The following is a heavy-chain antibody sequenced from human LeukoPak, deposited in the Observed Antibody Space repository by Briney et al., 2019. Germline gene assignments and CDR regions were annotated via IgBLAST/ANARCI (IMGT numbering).Heavy chain of an antibody. CDR1: GFTFSSYA. Sequence: GGSLRLSCAASGFTFSSYAMSWVRQAPGKGLEWVSSISSSSSYIYYADSVKGRFTISRDNAKNSLYLQMNSLRAEDTAVYYCARDGIAVASDFDYWGQGTLVTVSS. CDR2: ISSSSSYI. J-gene: IGHJ4*02. V-gene: IGHV3-21*01. D-gene: IGHD6-19*01. CDR3: ARDGIAVASDFDY.